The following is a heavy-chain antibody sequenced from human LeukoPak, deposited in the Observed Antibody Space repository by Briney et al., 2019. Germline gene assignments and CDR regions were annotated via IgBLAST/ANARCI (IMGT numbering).Heavy chain of an antibody. Sequence: SETLSLTCTVSGGSISSSSYSWGWIRQPPGKGLEWIGSIFYSGSTYYNPSLKSRVTISLDTSKNQFSLKVSSVTAADTAVYYCARHSFGVGYINFDYWGQGTLVTVSS. CDR1: GGSISSSSYS. J-gene: IGHJ4*02. CDR2: IFYSGST. D-gene: IGHD5-24*01. V-gene: IGHV4-39*01. CDR3: ARHSFGVGYINFDY.